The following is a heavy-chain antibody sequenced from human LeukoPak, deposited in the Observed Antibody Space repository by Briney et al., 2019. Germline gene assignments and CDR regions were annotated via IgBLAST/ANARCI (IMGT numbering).Heavy chain of an antibody. J-gene: IGHJ3*02. CDR2: ISSSSSNI. V-gene: IGHV3-48*01. CDR3: ARRYTGFSGLDI. CDR1: GFTFSNYI. D-gene: IGHD1-14*01. Sequence: PGGSLRLSCAASGFTFSNYIMNWVRQAPGKGLEWVSYISSSSSNIYYADSVKGRFTISRDNAKNSLYLQMNSLRAEDTAVYYCARRYTGFSGLDIWGQGKMVTVSS.